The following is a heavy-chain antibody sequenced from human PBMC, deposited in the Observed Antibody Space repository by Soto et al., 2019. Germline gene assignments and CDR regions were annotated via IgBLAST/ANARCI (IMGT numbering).Heavy chain of an antibody. CDR2: ISYDGSNK. D-gene: IGHD6-13*01. CDR3: AKDLGSSSWYPPPPYYFDY. Sequence: QVQLVESGGGVVQPGRSLRLSCAASGFTFSSYGMHWVRQAPGKGLEWVAVISYDGSNKYYADSVKGRFTISRDNSKNPLYLQMNSLRAEDTAVYYCAKDLGSSSWYPPPPYYFDYWGQGTLVTVSS. V-gene: IGHV3-30*18. J-gene: IGHJ4*02. CDR1: GFTFSSYG.